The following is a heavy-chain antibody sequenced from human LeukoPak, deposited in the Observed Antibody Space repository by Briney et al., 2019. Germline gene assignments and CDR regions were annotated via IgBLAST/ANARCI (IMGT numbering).Heavy chain of an antibody. Sequence: SETLSLTCGVSGYSISSGYYWGWIRQPPGKGLEWIGSIYHSGSTYYNPSPKSRVTISVDTSKNQFSLKPRSVTAADTALYYCARWDSGEWFHDAFDIWGQGTRVTVSS. CDR1: GYSISSGYY. CDR3: ARWDSGEWFHDAFDI. CDR2: IYHSGST. D-gene: IGHD3-3*01. J-gene: IGHJ3*02. V-gene: IGHV4-38-2*01.